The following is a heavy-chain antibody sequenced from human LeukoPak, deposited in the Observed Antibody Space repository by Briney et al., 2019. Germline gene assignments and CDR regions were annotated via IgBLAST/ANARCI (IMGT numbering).Heavy chain of an antibody. CDR3: ARFESAITMVRGVRDAFDI. J-gene: IGHJ3*02. V-gene: IGHV4-39*01. Sequence: SETPSLTCTVSGGSISSSSYYWGWIRQPPGKGLEWIGSIYYSGSTYYNPSLKSRVTISVDTSKNQFSLKLSSVTAADTAVYYCARFESAITMVRGVRDAFDIWGQGTMVTVSS. CDR2: IYYSGST. CDR1: GGSISSSSYY. D-gene: IGHD3-10*01.